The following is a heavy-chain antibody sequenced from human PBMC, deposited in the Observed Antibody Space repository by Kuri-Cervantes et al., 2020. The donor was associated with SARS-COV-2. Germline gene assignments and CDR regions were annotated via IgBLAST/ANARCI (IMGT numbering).Heavy chain of an antibody. CDR1: GFSLSTSGVG. Sequence: SGPTLVKPTQTLTLTCTFSGFSLSTSGVGVGWIRQPPGKGLEWIGYIYYSGSTNYNPSLKSRVTISVDTSKNQFSLKLSSVTAADTAVYYCARPYDSSGYDDAFDIWGQGTMVTVSS. V-gene: IGHV4-61*05. CDR3: ARPYDSSGYDDAFDI. CDR2: IYYSGST. D-gene: IGHD3-22*01. J-gene: IGHJ3*02.